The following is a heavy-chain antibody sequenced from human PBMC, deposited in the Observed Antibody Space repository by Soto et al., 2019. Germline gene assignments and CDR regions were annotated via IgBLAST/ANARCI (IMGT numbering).Heavy chain of an antibody. CDR3: ARGAHGSGYGVY. CDR1: GYTFTTYG. V-gene: IGHV1-18*01. Sequence: QVQLVQSGTEVQKPGASVKVSCKTSGYTFTTYGIHWVRQAPGQGLAWMGWISGYNGNSNYAQKFQDRVTMTTDTSRSLGYMELRSLTFEDTAVYYCARGAHGSGYGVYWGQGTLVTVSS. D-gene: IGHD3-3*01. CDR2: ISGYNGNS. J-gene: IGHJ4*02.